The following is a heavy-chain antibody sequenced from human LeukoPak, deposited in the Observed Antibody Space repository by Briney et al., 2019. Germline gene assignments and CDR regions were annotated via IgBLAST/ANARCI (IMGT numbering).Heavy chain of an antibody. CDR1: GFTFSSYA. V-gene: IGHV3-30-3*01. CDR3: ARDLDSLYYFDY. Sequence: PGGSLRLSCAASGFTFSSYAMHWVRQAPGKGLEWVAVISYDGSNKYYADSVKGRFTISRDNSKNTLYLQMNSLRAEDTAVYYCARDLDSLYYFDYWGQETLVTVSS. J-gene: IGHJ4*02. CDR2: ISYDGSNK. D-gene: IGHD3/OR15-3a*01.